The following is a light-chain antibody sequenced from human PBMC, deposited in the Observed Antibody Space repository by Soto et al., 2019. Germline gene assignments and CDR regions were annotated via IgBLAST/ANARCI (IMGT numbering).Light chain of an antibody. CDR1: QGISSY. CDR2: VAS. V-gene: IGKV1-9*01. CDR3: QQLNSYPIT. J-gene: IGKJ2*01. Sequence: DIQLTQSPSFLSASVGDRVTITCRASQGISSYLAWFQQKPGKAPNLLIYVASTLQSFVPSRFSGSGSGTEFTLTISSLQPEDFATYYCQQLNSYPITFGQGTKLEIK.